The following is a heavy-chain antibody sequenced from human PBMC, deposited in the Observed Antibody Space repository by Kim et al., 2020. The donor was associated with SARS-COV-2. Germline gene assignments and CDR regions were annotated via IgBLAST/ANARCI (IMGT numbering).Heavy chain of an antibody. J-gene: IGHJ4*01. D-gene: IGHD3-22*01. CDR3: ARYFYDSNSNTYFFDY. CDR2: ISPSGDPI. Sequence: GGSLRLSCEASGFTFSDHYMTWVRQAPGKGLEFVSHISPSGDPIYYADFVKGRFTISRDDAKNSLYLQINSLRAEDAAVYYCARYFYDSNSNTYFFDYWGQETRVTVPA. V-gene: IGHV3-11*04. CDR1: GFTFSDHY.